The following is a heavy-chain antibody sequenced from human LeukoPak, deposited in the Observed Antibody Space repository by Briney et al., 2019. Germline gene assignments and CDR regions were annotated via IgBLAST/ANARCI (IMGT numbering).Heavy chain of an antibody. CDR1: GFTFSSYG. CDR2: ISYDGSNK. J-gene: IGHJ4*02. Sequence: GRSLRLSCAASGFTFSSYGMHWVRQAPGKGLEWVAVISYDGSNKYYADSVKGRFTISRDNSKNTLYLQMNSLRAEDTAVYYCAKDLRVSIVGATYFDYWGQGTLVTVS. D-gene: IGHD1-26*01. V-gene: IGHV3-30*18. CDR3: AKDLRVSIVGATYFDY.